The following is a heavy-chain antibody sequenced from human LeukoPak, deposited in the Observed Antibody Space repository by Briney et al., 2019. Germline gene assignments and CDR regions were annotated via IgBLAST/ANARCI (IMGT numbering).Heavy chain of an antibody. V-gene: IGHV3-48*02. D-gene: IGHD1-26*01. CDR3: AKTDMNGGSYYNFDS. CDR2: IRTTAEGAKYA. J-gene: IGHJ4*02. CDR1: GFSFTDYP. Sequence: GGSLRLSCATSGFSFTDYPMNWVRQAPGKGLEWISNIRTTAEGAKYAYYADSVKGRFTISRDSAKNSLYLQMNSLRDEDTAVYYCAKTDMNGGSYYNFDSWGQGTLVTVSS.